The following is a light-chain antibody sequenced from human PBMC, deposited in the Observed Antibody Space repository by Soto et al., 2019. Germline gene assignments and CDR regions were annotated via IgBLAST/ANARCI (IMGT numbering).Light chain of an antibody. CDR2: GAS. CDR3: QQSYSAPWT. J-gene: IGKJ1*01. CDR1: QYISSY. Sequence: DIQMTQSPPSLSASVGDRVSITCRASQYISSYLNWYQQKPGKAPQLLIYGASSLESGVPSRFSGSGSGTDFTLTISSLRPEDFATYSCQQSYSAPWTFGRGTKVEIK. V-gene: IGKV1-39*01.